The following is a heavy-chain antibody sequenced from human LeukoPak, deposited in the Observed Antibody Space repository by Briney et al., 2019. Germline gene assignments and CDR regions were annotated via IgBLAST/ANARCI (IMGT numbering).Heavy chain of an antibody. CDR3: ARLGSKGVVPATTPPWYYGMDV. Sequence: PSETLSLTCTVSGGSISSCYWSWIRQSPGKGLEWIGYIHYSGSTNYDPSLKSRVTISVDTSKNQFSLKLSSVTAADTAVYYCARLGSKGVVPATTPPWYYGMDVWGQGTTVTVSS. J-gene: IGHJ6*02. CDR1: GGSISSCY. CDR2: IHYSGST. V-gene: IGHV4-59*08. D-gene: IGHD2-2*01.